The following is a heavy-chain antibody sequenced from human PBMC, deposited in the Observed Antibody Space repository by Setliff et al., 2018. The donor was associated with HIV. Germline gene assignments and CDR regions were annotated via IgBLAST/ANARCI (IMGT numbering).Heavy chain of an antibody. CDR1: GGTFRSYA. CDR2: IIPIFGTA. Sequence: GASVKVSCKASGGTFRSYAISWVRQAPGQGLEWMGGIIPIFGTANYAQKFQGRVTITADESTSTAYMELSSLRSEDTAVYYCARARRSSMVRGTYFDYWGQGTLVTVSS. V-gene: IGHV1-69*13. D-gene: IGHD3-10*01. CDR3: ARARRSSMVRGTYFDY. J-gene: IGHJ4*02.